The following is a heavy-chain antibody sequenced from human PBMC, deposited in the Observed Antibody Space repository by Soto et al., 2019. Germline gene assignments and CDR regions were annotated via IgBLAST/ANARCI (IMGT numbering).Heavy chain of an antibody. J-gene: IGHJ5*02. CDR1: GGSISSSNW. D-gene: IGHD3-16*02. Sequence: PSETLSLTCAVSGGSISSSNWWSWVRQPPGKGLEWIGEIYHSGSTNYNPSLKSRVTISVDKSKNQFSLKLSSVTAADTAVYYCAAGAYDYVWGSYRSNWFDPWGQGTLVTV. CDR2: IYHSGST. CDR3: AAGAYDYVWGSYRSNWFDP. V-gene: IGHV4-4*02.